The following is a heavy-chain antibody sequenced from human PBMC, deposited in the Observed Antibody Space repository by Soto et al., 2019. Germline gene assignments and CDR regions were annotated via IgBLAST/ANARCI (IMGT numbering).Heavy chain of an antibody. J-gene: IGHJ2*01. CDR1: GGSISRSVYY. V-gene: IGHV4-31*11. CDR3: ARDPIVRGVVGWYFDL. D-gene: IGHD3-10*01. CDR2: IHNSGTT. Sequence: QVQLQESGPGLVKPSQTLSLTCAVSGGSISRSVYYCNWIRQHPGKGLEWIGYIHNSGTTYYNPSLKGRLTFSVDTSKNQFCRKLSCGTSADTPVYYCARDPIVRGVVGWYFDLWGRGTLVTVSS.